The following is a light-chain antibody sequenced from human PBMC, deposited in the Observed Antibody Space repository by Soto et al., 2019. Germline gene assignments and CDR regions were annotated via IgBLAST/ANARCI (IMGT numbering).Light chain of an antibody. CDR1: ISDAGFYAR. Sequence: QSALTQPPSVSGSPGQSVTISCTGTISDAGFYARVSWYQQPPGTAPKLLIYDVTSRPSGVPDRFSGSRSGKTASLTISGLQPEDEADCYCSSYTSSSTYVFGPGTKLTVL. CDR2: DVT. V-gene: IGLV2-18*02. CDR3: SSYTSSSTYV. J-gene: IGLJ1*01.